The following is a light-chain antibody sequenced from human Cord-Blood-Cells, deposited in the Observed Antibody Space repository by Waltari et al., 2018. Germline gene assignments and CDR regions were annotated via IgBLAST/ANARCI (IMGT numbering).Light chain of an antibody. V-gene: IGLV2-14*01. CDR1: SSAVGGYNY. CDR2: EVS. CDR3: SSYTSSSTLV. J-gene: IGLJ3*02. Sequence: QSALTHPASVSGSPGQSITLSCTGTSSAVGGYNYIYWNQQHPCKAPKLMINEVSKRPSGVSNRFSGSKSGNTASLTISGLQAEDEADYYCSSYTSSSTLVFGGGTKLTVL.